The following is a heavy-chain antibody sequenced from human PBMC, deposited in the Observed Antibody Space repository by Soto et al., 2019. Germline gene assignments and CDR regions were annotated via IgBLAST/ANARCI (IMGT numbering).Heavy chain of an antibody. V-gene: IGHV3-33*01. CDR2: IWYDGSNK. Sequence: GGSLRLSCAASGFTFSSYGMHWVRQAPGKGLEWVAVIWYDGSNKYYADSVKGRFTISRDNSKNTLYLQMNSLRAEDTAVYYCARKMRVIPAPDAFDIWGQGTMVT. D-gene: IGHD3-16*02. CDR3: ARKMRVIPAPDAFDI. J-gene: IGHJ3*02. CDR1: GFTFSSYG.